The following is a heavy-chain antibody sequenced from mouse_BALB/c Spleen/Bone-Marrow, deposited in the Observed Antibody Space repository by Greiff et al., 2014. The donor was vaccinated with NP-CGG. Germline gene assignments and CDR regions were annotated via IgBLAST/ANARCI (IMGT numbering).Heavy chain of an antibody. CDR3: ARRGYHEGYYAMDY. J-gene: IGHJ4*01. V-gene: IGHV1-14*01. CDR2: INPYNDGT. Sequence: VQLQQSGPELVKPGASVKMSCKASGYTFTSYVMHWVEQKPGQGLEWIGYINPYNDGTKYNEKFKGKNTLTSDNSSSTAYMELRSLTSEDSAVYYSARRGYHEGYYAMDYWGQGTSVTVSS. D-gene: IGHD2-14*01. CDR1: GYTFTSYV.